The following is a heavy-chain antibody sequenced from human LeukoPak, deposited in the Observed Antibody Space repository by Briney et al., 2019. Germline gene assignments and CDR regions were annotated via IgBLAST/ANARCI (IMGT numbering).Heavy chain of an antibody. J-gene: IGHJ6*02. D-gene: IGHD2-2*01. CDR1: GGTFSSYA. CDR3: ARKGNCSSTSCYAGYYYYGMDV. CDR2: IIPIFGTA. V-gene: IGHV1-69*13. Sequence: SVKVSCKASGGTFSSYAISWVRQAPGQGLEWMGGIIPIFGTANYAQKFQGRVTITADESTSTAYMELSSLRSEDTAVYYCARKGNCSSTSCYAGYYYYGMDVWGQGTTVTVSS.